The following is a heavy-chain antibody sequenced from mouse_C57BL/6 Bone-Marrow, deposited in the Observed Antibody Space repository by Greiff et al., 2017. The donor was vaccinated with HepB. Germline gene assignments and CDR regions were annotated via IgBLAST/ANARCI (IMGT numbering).Heavy chain of an antibody. CDR1: GYTFTDYY. J-gene: IGHJ2*01. CDR2: INPYNGGT. V-gene: IGHV1-19*01. D-gene: IGHD1-1*01. CDR3: AREGLLPLWFDY. Sequence: EVQLQQSGPVLVKPGASVKMSCKASGYTFTDYYMNWVKQSHGKSLEWIGVINPYNGGTSYNQKFKGKATLTVDKSSSTAYMELNSLTSEDSAVYYCAREGLLPLWFDYWCQGTTLTVSS.